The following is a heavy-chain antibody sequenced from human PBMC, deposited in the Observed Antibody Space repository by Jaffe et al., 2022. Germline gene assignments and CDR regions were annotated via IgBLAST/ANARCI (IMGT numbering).Heavy chain of an antibody. Sequence: QVQLQESGPGLVKPSETLSLTCTVSNGSISNYYWNWVRQPPGKGLEWIGNIYNSGSANYIPSLKSRVAISVDASKNQFSMELSSVTTADTAVYYCARSDNKFYFDSWGQGTLVTVSS. CDR3: ARSDNKFYFDS. V-gene: IGHV4-59*01. CDR2: IYNSGSA. D-gene: IGHD2-21*01. J-gene: IGHJ4*02. CDR1: NGSISNYY.